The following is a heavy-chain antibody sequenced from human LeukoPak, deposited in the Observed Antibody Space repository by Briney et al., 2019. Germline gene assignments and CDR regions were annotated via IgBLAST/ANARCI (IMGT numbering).Heavy chain of an antibody. CDR1: GFTFSSYW. D-gene: IGHD6-6*01. CDR3: TRSSSYSSSSLSQDY. CDR2: IRSKANIYAT. Sequence: GGSLRLSCAASGFTFSSYWMHWVRQASGKGLEWVGRIRSKANIYATAYAASVKGRFTISRDDSKNTAYLQMDSLKTEDTAVYYCTRSSSYSSSSLSQDYWGQGTLVTVSS. V-gene: IGHV3-73*01. J-gene: IGHJ4*02.